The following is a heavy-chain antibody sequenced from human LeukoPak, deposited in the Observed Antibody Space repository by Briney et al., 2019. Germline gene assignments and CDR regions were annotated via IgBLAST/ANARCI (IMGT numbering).Heavy chain of an antibody. V-gene: IGHV3-7*01. J-gene: IGHJ4*02. CDR2: IKQDGSEK. Sequence: PGGSLRLSCAASGFTFSSYWMSWFRQAPGKGLEWVANIKQDGSEKYYVDSVKGRFTISRDNAKNSLYLQMNSLRAEDTAVYYCARDYRGYRAPYYFDYWGQGTLVTVSS. CDR1: GFTFSSYW. D-gene: IGHD2-15*01. CDR3: ARDYRGYRAPYYFDY.